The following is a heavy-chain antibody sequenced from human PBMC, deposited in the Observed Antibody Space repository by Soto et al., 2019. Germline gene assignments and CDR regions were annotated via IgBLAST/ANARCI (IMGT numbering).Heavy chain of an antibody. J-gene: IGHJ5*02. CDR2: IYYSGST. D-gene: IGHD3-3*01. Sequence: SETLSLTCAVYGGSFSSYYWSWIRQPPGKGLEWIGYIYYSGSTNYNPSLKSRVTISVDTSKNQFSLKLSSVTAADTAVYYCARDRGFGVPNGWFDPWGQGTLVTVSS. CDR3: ARDRGFGVPNGWFDP. V-gene: IGHV4-59*01. CDR1: GGSFSSYY.